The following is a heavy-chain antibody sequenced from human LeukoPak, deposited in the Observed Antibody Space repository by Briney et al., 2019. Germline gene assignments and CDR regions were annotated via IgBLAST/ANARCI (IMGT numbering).Heavy chain of an antibody. CDR1: GGSFSGYY. CDR3: ARYGGYGHY. V-gene: IGHV4-59*01. D-gene: IGHD5-12*01. J-gene: IGHJ4*02. Sequence: SETLSLTCAVYGGSFSGYYWSWIRQPPGKGLEWIGYIYYSGSTNYNPSLKSRVTITVETSKNQFSLKQSSVTAADTAVYYCARYGGYGHYWGQGTLVTVSS. CDR2: IYYSGST.